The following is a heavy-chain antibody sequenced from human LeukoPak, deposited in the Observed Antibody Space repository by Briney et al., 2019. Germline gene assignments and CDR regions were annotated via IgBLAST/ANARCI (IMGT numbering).Heavy chain of an antibody. CDR2: ISSSGSTI. D-gene: IGHD3-22*01. J-gene: IGHJ4*02. V-gene: IGHV3-48*03. CDR1: GFTFSSYE. CDR3: AKDINRITMIIEDY. Sequence: GGSLRLSCAASGFTFSSYEMNWVRQAPGKGLEWVSYISSSGSTIYYADSVKGRFTISRDNAKNSLYLQMNSLRAEDTAVYYCAKDINRITMIIEDYWGQGTLVTVSS.